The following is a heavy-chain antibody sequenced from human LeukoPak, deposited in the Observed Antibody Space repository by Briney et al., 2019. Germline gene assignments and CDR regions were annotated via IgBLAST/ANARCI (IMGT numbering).Heavy chain of an antibody. CDR2: INHSGST. J-gene: IGHJ4*02. CDR1: GGSFSGYY. Sequence: SETLSLTCAVYGGSFSGYYWSWIRQPPGKGLERIGEINHSGSTNYNPSLKSRVTISVDTSKNQFSLKLSSVTAADTAVYYCARGQVGRAGTFRIWAYFDHWGQGTLVIVSS. CDR3: ARGQVGRAGTFRIWAYFDH. V-gene: IGHV4-34*01. D-gene: IGHD6-19*01.